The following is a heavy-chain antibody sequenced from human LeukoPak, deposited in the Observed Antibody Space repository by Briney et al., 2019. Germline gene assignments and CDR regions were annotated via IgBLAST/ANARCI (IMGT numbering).Heavy chain of an antibody. J-gene: IGHJ4*02. CDR3: ARGDSSGYYYFDY. CDR2: INAGNGNT. D-gene: IGHD3-22*01. Sequence: ASVKVSCKASGYTFTSYAMHWVRQAPGQRLEWMGWINAGNGNTKYSQEFQGRVTITRDTSASTAYMELSSLRSEDTAVYYCARGDSSGYYYFDYWGQGTLVTVSS. V-gene: IGHV1-3*03. CDR1: GYTFTSYA.